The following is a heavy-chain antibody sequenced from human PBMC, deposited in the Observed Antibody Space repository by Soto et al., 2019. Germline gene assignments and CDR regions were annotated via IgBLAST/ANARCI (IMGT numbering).Heavy chain of an antibody. CDR3: ASNGYCSSTSCYQTGYYGMDV. CDR1: GGSFSGYY. CDR2: INHSGST. D-gene: IGHD2-2*03. V-gene: IGHV4-34*01. J-gene: IGHJ6*02. Sequence: QVQLQQWGAGLLKPSETLSLTCAVYGGSFSGYYWSWIRQPPGKGLEWIGEINHSGSTNYNPSLKSRVTISVDTSKNQFSLKLSSVIAADTAVYYCASNGYCSSTSCYQTGYYGMDVWGQGTTVTVSS.